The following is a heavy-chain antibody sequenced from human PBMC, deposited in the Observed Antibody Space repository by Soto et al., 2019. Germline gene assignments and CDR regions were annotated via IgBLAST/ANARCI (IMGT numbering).Heavy chain of an antibody. CDR1: GFSLSTSGVG. CDR3: ALSRCGGACVGSYSSHYYYGMDV. D-gene: IGHD2-21*02. Sequence: SGRTLANPTQTLTLTCTFSGFSLSTSGVGVGWIRQPPGKALEWLARIYWDEDRRYSTSMKSRLTITKDTSTNQVVLTMTKVDPVDTATYYCALSRCGGACVGSYSSHYYYGMDVWGQGTTVTVSS. V-gene: IGHV2-5*02. J-gene: IGHJ6*02. CDR2: IYWDEDR.